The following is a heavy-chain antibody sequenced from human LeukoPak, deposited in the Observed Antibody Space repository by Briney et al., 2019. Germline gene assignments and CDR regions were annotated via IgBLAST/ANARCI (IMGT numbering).Heavy chain of an antibody. D-gene: IGHD2-2*01. CDR1: GFTFSSYG. Sequence: PGRSLILSCAASGFTFSSYGMHGVRQAPGKGLEWVVVISYDGSNKYYADSVKGRFTISRDNSKNTLYLQMNSLRAEDTAVYYCAKDLYCSSTSCYYEWYYYYGMDGWGKGTTVTVSS. CDR3: AKDLYCSSTSCYYEWYYYYGMDG. CDR2: ISYDGSNK. J-gene: IGHJ6*04. V-gene: IGHV3-30*18.